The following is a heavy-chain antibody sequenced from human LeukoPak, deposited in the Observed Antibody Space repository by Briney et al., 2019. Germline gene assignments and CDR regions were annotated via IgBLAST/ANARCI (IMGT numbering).Heavy chain of an antibody. CDR3: ARDNGCTRTTCYGVYDY. D-gene: IGHD2-2*01. CDR1: GFTFSDFY. V-gene: IGHV3-11*01. Sequence: PGGSLRLSCAASGFTFSDFYMSWVRQAPGKGLEWVSYISSSSTTIYYADSVKGRFTISRDNAKNSLYLQMNSLRAEDTAVYYCARDNGCTRTTCYGVYDYWGQGTLVTVSS. J-gene: IGHJ4*02. CDR2: ISSSSTTI.